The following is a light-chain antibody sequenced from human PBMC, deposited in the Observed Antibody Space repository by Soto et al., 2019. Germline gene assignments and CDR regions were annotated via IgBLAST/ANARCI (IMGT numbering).Light chain of an antibody. V-gene: IGKV3-15*01. CDR2: GAS. Sequence: EIGMTQSQATLSVAPGERATLACRASQSVSSNLAWYQPKTCQAPRLLIYGASPMATGIPARFSGSGSGTEFTLTISSLQSEDFAVYYCQQYNNWPPKWTFGQGTKVEIK. CDR3: QQYNNWPPKWT. J-gene: IGKJ1*01. CDR1: QSVSSN.